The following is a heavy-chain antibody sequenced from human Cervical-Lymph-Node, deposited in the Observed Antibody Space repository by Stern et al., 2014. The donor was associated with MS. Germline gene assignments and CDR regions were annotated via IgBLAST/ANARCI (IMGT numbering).Heavy chain of an antibody. CDR3: ARGSDWYPLDY. D-gene: IGHD6-19*01. Sequence: QMQLVQSGGGVVQPGRSLRLSCSPSGFAFSTYGMHWVRQAPGKGLERVALISFDGAKTYYADSVKGRFTISRDNPKNTLYLQMKSLRGEDTAVYYCARGSDWYPLDYWGQGTLVTVSS. J-gene: IGHJ4*02. CDR2: ISFDGAKT. V-gene: IGHV3-30*03. CDR1: GFAFSTYG.